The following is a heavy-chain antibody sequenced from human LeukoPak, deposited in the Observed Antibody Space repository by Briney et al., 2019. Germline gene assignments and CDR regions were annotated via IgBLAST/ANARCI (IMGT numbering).Heavy chain of an antibody. V-gene: IGHV3-72*01. CDR1: GFTFTTNY. Sequence: GGCLRLSCGPYGFTFTTNYMNWVRQAPGRGLEWVARIKNKASSFATEYAASVRGRFTISRDDSKDSLYLQMNSLKADDMSKYYSSREFYSKCDIWGQGTLVTVSS. D-gene: IGHD2-15*01. CDR2: IKNKASSFAT. CDR3: SREFYSKCDI. J-gene: IGHJ4*02.